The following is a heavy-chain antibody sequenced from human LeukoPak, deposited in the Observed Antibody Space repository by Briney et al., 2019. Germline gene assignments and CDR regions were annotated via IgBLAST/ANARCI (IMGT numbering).Heavy chain of an antibody. CDR2: MNPNSCNT. CDR3: ARIAAAGKWMYYYYYYMDV. D-gene: IGHD6-13*01. J-gene: IGHJ6*03. CDR1: GYTFTSYD. Sequence: ASVKVSCKASGYTFTSYDINWLRQAAGQGLEWMGGMNPNSCNTGYAQKFQGRVTMTRNTSISKAYMVLSSLRSEDTAVYYCARIAAAGKWMYYYYYYMDVWGKGTTVTVSS. V-gene: IGHV1-8*01.